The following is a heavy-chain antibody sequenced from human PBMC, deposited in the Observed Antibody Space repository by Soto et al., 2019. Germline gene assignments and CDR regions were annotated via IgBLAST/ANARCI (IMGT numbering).Heavy chain of an antibody. CDR2: LHYSGGT. CDR3: ARANGFGVVTPFMDY. CDR1: GGSISSSHYH. D-gene: IGHD3-3*01. J-gene: IGHJ4*02. Sequence: QLQLQATGPGLVKPSATLSLICTVSGGSISSSHYHWGWIRQPPGKGLEWIGSLHYSGGTPYKPLHNGPVTVSMDPSKSQFAIRLTSVNIAVTAVYYCARANGFGVVTPFMDYWGKRTLVNVSS. V-gene: IGHV4-39*01.